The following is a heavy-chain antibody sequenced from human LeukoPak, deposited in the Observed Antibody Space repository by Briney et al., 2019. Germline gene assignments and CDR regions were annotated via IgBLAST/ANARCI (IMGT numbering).Heavy chain of an antibody. V-gene: IGHV3-23*01. D-gene: IGHD3-22*01. CDR2: ISGSGGST. Sequence: SGGSLRLSCAASGFTFSSYAMSWVRQAPGKGLEWVSAISGSGGSTYYADSVKGRFTISRDNSKNTLYLQMNSLRAEDTAVYYCAKEGYYDSSGYYSHWGQGTLVTVSS. CDR1: GFTFSSYA. J-gene: IGHJ4*02. CDR3: AKEGYYDSSGYYSH.